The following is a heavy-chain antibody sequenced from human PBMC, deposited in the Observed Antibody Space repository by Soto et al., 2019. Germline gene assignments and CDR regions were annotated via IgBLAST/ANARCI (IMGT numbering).Heavy chain of an antibody. CDR3: GSVFEY. CDR2: INNDGSGT. J-gene: IGHJ4*02. Sequence: EVQLVESGGGLVQPGGSLRLSCAASGFTFTNYWMHWVRQAPGKGLVWVSRINNDGSGTSYADSVKGRFTISRDNAKNTLYLQMNGLGVEDTAVYYCGSVFEYWGQGTLVTVSS. CDR1: GFTFTNYW. V-gene: IGHV3-74*01.